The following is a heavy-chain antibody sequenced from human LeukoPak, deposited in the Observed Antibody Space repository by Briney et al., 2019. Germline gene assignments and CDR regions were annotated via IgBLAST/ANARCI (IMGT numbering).Heavy chain of an antibody. J-gene: IGHJ4*02. CDR3: ARNNNGDYAGQYNS. CDR1: GYTFTRYA. Sequence: WASVKVSCKASGYTFTRYAMNWVRQAPGQGLEWMGWINTATGDPTYAQGFTGRFVFSMDTSVSTAYLQISSLKAEDTAVYYCARNNNGDYAGQYNSWGQGTLVTVSS. CDR2: INTATGDP. V-gene: IGHV7-4-1*02. D-gene: IGHD4-17*01.